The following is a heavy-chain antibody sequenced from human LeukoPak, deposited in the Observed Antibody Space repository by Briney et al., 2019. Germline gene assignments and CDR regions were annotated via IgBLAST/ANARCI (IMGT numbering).Heavy chain of an antibody. CDR3: ARDKTYYDFWSGYYLAWFDP. J-gene: IGHJ5*02. CDR2: IKQDGSEK. CDR1: GFTFSSYW. Sequence: GGSLRLSCAASGFTFSSYWMSWVRQAPGKGLEGVANIKQDGSEKYYVDSVKGRFTISRDNAKNSLYLQMNSLRAEDTAVYYCARDKTYYDFWSGYYLAWFDPWGQGTLVTVSS. D-gene: IGHD3-3*01. V-gene: IGHV3-7*01.